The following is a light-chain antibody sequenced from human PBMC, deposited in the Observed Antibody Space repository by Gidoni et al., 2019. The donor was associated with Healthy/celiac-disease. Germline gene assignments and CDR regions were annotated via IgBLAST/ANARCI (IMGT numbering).Light chain of an antibody. J-gene: IGKJ4*01. V-gene: IGKV3-11*01. Sequence: EIVFTQSPATLSLSPGERATLSCRASQSVSSYLAWYQQKPGQAPRLLSYDASNRATGIPARLSGSGSGTDFTLTISSVETEDVAVYDCQQRSNWPPRLTFGGGTKVEIK. CDR2: DAS. CDR3: QQRSNWPPRLT. CDR1: QSVSSY.